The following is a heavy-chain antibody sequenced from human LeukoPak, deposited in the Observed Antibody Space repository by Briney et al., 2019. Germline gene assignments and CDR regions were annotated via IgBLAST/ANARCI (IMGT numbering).Heavy chain of an antibody. Sequence: GGSLRLSCAASGFTCSNYWLTWVRQAPGQGLEWVANIKQDGSEKHYVDSVKARFTISRDNATNSLYLHMNTLRAEDTAVYYCARDRQIAYWGQGTLVTVSS. CDR1: GFTCSNYW. J-gene: IGHJ4*02. V-gene: IGHV3-7*01. CDR2: IKQDGSEK. CDR3: ARDRQIAY.